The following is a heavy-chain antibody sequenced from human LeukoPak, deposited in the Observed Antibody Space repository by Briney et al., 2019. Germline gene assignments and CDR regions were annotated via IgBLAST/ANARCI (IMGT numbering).Heavy chain of an antibody. D-gene: IGHD5-18*01. CDR2: IYSGGST. J-gene: IGHJ4*02. CDR3: ARGDTAMVFDY. CDR1: VFTVSSNY. Sequence: GGSLRLSCAASVFTVSSNYISWVRQAPGKGLEWVSVIYSGGSTYYADSVKGRFTISRDNSKNTLYLQMNSLRAEDTAVYYRARGDTAMVFDYWGQGTLVTVSS. V-gene: IGHV3-53*01.